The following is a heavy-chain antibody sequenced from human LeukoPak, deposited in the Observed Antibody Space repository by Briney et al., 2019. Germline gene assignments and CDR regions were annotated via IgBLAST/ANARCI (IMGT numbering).Heavy chain of an antibody. J-gene: IGHJ4*02. CDR3: VRDTGQLVPVVGLFDY. D-gene: IGHD6-13*01. V-gene: IGHV3-33*08. CDR2: IWYDGSNK. CDR1: GFTFSSYG. Sequence: GGSLRLSCAASGFTFSSYGMHWVRQAPGKGLEWVAVIWYDGSNKYYADSVKGRFTISRDNSKNTLYLQMNSLRAEDTAVYYCVRDTGQLVPVVGLFDYWGQGTLVTVSS.